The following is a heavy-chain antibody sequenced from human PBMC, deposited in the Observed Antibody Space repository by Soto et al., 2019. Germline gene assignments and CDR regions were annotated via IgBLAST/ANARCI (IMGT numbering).Heavy chain of an antibody. CDR2: IAGDASSI. J-gene: IGHJ5*01. D-gene: IGHD1-26*01. V-gene: IGHV3-23*01. Sequence: EVEMLESGGGLVQPGGSLRLSFAVSGLTFRNYAMTWVRQAPGKGLEWVSTIAGDASSIFYVDSVKGRFTISRDNSNNMVYLQINSLRAEDTAVYYCAKGGHYSVFDSWGQGTLVTVSS. CDR1: GLTFRNYA. CDR3: AKGGHYSVFDS.